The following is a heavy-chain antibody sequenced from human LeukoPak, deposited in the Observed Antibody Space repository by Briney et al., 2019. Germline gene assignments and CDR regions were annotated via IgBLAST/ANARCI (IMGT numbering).Heavy chain of an antibody. J-gene: IGHJ3*02. D-gene: IGHD3-3*01. CDR3: ARAEYDFWSGYQGYTMVGAFDI. V-gene: IGHV4-59*11. Sequence: SSETLSLTCTVSGGSISSHYWSWIRQPPGKGLEWIGYIYYSGSTNYNPSLKSRVTISVDTSKNQFSLKLSSVTAADTAVYYCARAEYDFWSGYQGYTMVGAFDIWGQGTMVTVSS. CDR2: IYYSGST. CDR1: GGSISSHY.